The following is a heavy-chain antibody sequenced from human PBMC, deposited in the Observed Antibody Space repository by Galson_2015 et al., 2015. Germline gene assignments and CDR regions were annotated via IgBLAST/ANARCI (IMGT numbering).Heavy chain of an antibody. V-gene: IGHV3-48*03. CDR3: ARSPSGYYSYYYMDV. J-gene: IGHJ6*03. CDR1: GFTFTSYE. Sequence: SLRLSCAGSGFTFTSYEMNWVRQAPGKGLEWVPCISRSGDTIYYADSVRGRFTISRDVAKSSLWLQMNSLRADDTAIYYCARSPSGYYSYYYMDVWGKGTTVTVSS. D-gene: IGHD3-10*01. CDR2: ISRSGDTI.